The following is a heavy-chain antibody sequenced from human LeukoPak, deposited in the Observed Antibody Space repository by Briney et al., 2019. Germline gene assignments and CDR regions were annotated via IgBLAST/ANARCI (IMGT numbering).Heavy chain of an antibody. V-gene: IGHV3-21*01. Sequence: GGSLRLSCAASGFTFSSYSMNWVRQAPGKGLEWVSSISSSSSYIYYADSLKGRFTISRDDAKNLLYLDMNSLRAEDTAVYYCARGHTAVTRHFDFWGQGTLVTVSS. CDR1: GFTFSSYS. CDR3: ARGHTAVTRHFDF. D-gene: IGHD4-17*01. CDR2: ISSSSSYI. J-gene: IGHJ4*02.